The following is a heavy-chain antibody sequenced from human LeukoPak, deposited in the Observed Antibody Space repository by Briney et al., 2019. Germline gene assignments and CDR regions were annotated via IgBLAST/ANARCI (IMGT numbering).Heavy chain of an antibody. V-gene: IGHV3-74*01. CDR3: AREFSSWFSMDY. Sequence: PGGSLRLSCAASGFTFRSYWMHWVRQAPGKGLVWVSRMNSDGSSTTYADSVEGRFTISRDNAKNTLYLQMNSLRAEDTAVYYCAREFSSWFSMDYWGQGTLVTVSS. CDR2: MNSDGSST. J-gene: IGHJ4*02. D-gene: IGHD6-13*01. CDR1: GFTFRSYW.